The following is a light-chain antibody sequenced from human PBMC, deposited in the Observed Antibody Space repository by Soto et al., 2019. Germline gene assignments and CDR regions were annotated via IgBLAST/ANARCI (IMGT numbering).Light chain of an antibody. CDR3: SSYTSSSTVV. J-gene: IGLJ2*01. V-gene: IGLV2-14*01. CDR1: SSDVGGYNY. Sequence: QSALTQPASVSGSPGQSITISCTGTSSDVGGYNYVSWYQQHPGKAPKLMIYDVSNRPSGVSNRFSGSKSGNTASLTISGLKDEDKDNYYCSSYTSSSTVVFGGGTKLTVL. CDR2: DVS.